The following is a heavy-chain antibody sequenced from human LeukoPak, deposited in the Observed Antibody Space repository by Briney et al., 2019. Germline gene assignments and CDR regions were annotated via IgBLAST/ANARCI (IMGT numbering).Heavy chain of an antibody. J-gene: IGHJ1*01. Sequence: GGSLRLSCAASGFTFSNYGMHWVRQAPGKGLEWVAVIWYDGSNKYYADSVKGRFTISRDNSKNTLYLQMNSLRAEDTAVYYCARGDYYDSSGYSQYFQHWGQGTLVTLSA. D-gene: IGHD3-22*01. V-gene: IGHV3-33*01. CDR3: ARGDYYDSSGYSQYFQH. CDR2: IWYDGSNK. CDR1: GFTFSNYG.